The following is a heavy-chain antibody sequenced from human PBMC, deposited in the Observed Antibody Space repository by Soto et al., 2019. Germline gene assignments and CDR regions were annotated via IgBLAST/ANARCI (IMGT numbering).Heavy chain of an antibody. J-gene: IGHJ4*02. Sequence: GGSLRLSCAASGFTFTSYWMSWVRQAPGKGLEWVANIKQNGSGKYYAASVKGRFTNSRDNSKNTLYLQMNSLRAEDTAVYYCAGAYYYDSSGYSEFDYWGQGTLVTVSS. CDR1: GFTFTSYW. CDR3: AGAYYYDSSGYSEFDY. D-gene: IGHD3-22*01. V-gene: IGHV3-7*03. CDR2: IKQNGSGK.